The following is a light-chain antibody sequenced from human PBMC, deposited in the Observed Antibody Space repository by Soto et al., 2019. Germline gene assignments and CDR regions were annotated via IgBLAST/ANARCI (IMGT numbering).Light chain of an antibody. V-gene: IGKV1-33*01. CDR1: QDINNF. CDR2: DAS. Sequence: IHMTHSPSSLSASLGDIVTITFQASQDINNFLNWYQQKPGKAPKLLIYDASNLETGVPSRFSGSGSGTDFTFTISSLQPEDIATYYCQQYDTLRVTFGPGTKVDIK. J-gene: IGKJ3*01. CDR3: QQYDTLRVT.